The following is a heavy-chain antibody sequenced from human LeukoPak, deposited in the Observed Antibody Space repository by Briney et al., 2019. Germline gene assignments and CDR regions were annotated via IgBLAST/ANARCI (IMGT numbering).Heavy chain of an antibody. D-gene: IGHD3-3*01. CDR1: GFTFSIYA. CDR3: AKARVGIRFLEWLNFDY. CDR2: ISGSGGST. Sequence: PGGSLRLSCAASGFTFSIYAMSWVRQAPGKGLEWVSAISGSGGSTYYADSVKGRFTISRDNSKNTLYLQMNSLRAEDTAVYYCAKARVGIRFLEWLNFDYWGQGTLVTVSS. V-gene: IGHV3-23*01. J-gene: IGHJ4*02.